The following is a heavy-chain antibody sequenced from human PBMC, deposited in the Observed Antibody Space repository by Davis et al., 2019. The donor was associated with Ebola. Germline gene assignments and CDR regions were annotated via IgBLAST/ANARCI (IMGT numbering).Heavy chain of an antibody. CDR2: IHGGGST. CDR3: TPHGSGSS. Sequence: GESLKISCEVSGITSSYYAIHWVRQAPGKGLEWVSVIHGGGSTNYANSVKGRFTISRDNSKNTLYLQMNSLRAEDTAVYYCTPHGSGSSWGQGALVTVSS. J-gene: IGHJ4*02. D-gene: IGHD3-10*01. CDR1: GITSSYYA. V-gene: IGHV3-66*01.